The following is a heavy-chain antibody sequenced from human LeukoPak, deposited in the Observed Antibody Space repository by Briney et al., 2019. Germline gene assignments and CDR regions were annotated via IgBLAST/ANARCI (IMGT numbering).Heavy chain of an antibody. V-gene: IGHV4-61*01. CDR2: IYYSGST. CDR1: GVSVSSGSYY. J-gene: IGHJ3*02. Sequence: PSETLSLTCTVSGVSVSSGSYYWSWIRQPPGKGLEWIGYIYYSGSTNYNPSLKSRVTISVDTSKNQFSLKLSSVTAADTAVYYCARVGYSYDIGLGAFDIWGQGTMVTVSS. CDR3: ARVGYSYDIGLGAFDI. D-gene: IGHD5-18*01.